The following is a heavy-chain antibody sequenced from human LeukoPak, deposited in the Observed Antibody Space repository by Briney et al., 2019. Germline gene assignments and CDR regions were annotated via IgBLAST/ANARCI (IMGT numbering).Heavy chain of an antibody. CDR2: ISSSSSTI. Sequence: GGSLRLCCAVSGFTFSNYDMNWVRQAPGKGLEWVSYISSSSSTIYYADSVKGRFTVSRDNAKNSLYLQMNSLRAEDTAVYYCARGYTYGAYWGQGTLVTVSS. CDR1: GFTFSNYD. V-gene: IGHV3-48*04. D-gene: IGHD5-18*01. CDR3: ARGYTYGAY. J-gene: IGHJ4*02.